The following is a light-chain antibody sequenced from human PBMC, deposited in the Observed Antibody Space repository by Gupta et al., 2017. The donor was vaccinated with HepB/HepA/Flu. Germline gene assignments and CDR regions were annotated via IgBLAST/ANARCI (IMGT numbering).Light chain of an antibody. CDR3: RSETGSSNLWV. J-gene: IGLJ3*02. V-gene: IGLV2-14*03. CDR1: SSDVGGYNY. Sequence: HSALTPPASVSGSPGLSITIPCTGTSSDVGGYNYVSWYQQHPGEAPKLLIYDVSERRSGVANRFSGSKYGTTAAVTITGLQAEEEADYYWRSETGSSNLWVFGGGTKLTVL. CDR2: DVS.